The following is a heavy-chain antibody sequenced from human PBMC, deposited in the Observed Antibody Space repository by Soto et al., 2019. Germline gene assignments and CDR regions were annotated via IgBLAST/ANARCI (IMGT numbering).Heavy chain of an antibody. CDR2: INAGNGNT. J-gene: IGHJ6*02. CDR1: GYTFTSYA. V-gene: IGHV1-3*01. Sequence: ASVKVSCKASGYTFTSYAMHWVRQAPGQRLEWMGWINAGNGNTKYSQKFQGRVTITRDTSASTAYMELSSLRSEDTAVYYCARARGYYDSSGYPNYYYGMDVWGQGNTVTVSS. CDR3: ARARGYYDSSGYPNYYYGMDV. D-gene: IGHD3-22*01.